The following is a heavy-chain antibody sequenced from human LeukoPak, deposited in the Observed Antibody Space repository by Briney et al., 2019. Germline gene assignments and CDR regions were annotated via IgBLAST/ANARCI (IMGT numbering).Heavy chain of an antibody. D-gene: IGHD2-2*02. CDR2: INPSGGST. Sequence: ASVKVSCKASGYTFTSYYMHWVRQAPGRGLEWMGIINPSGGSTSYAQKFQGRVTMTRDMSTSTVYMELSSLRSEDTAVYYCARDRSGCSSTSCYRSRLGFDPWGQGTLVTVSS. V-gene: IGHV1-46*01. CDR3: ARDRSGCSSTSCYRSRLGFDP. J-gene: IGHJ5*02. CDR1: GYTFTSYY.